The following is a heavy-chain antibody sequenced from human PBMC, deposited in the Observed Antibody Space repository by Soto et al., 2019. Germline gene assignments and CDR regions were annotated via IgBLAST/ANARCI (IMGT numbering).Heavy chain of an antibody. D-gene: IGHD4-17*01. CDR2: IWYDGSNK. Sequence: QVPLVESGGGVVQPGRSLRLSCAASGFTFSSYGMHWVRQAPGKGLEWVAVIWYDGSNKYYADSVKGRFTISRDNSKSTLYLQMNSLRADATAVYYCARDYGDRQANWYFDLWGRGTLVTVSS. J-gene: IGHJ2*01. CDR3: ARDYGDRQANWYFDL. V-gene: IGHV3-33*03. CDR1: GFTFSSYG.